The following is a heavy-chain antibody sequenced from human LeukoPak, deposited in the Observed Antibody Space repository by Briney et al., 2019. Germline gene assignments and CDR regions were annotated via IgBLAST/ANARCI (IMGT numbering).Heavy chain of an antibody. D-gene: IGHD3-22*01. Sequence: ASVKVSCKASGYTFTGYYMHWVRQAPGQGLEWMGWINPNSGDTYYAPKFQGRVTMTRDTSISTAYMELSRLRSDDTAVYYCARDLGDSSGYYYYMDVWGKGTTVTISS. CDR1: GYTFTGYY. V-gene: IGHV1-2*02. CDR2: INPNSGDT. J-gene: IGHJ6*03. CDR3: ARDLGDSSGYYYYMDV.